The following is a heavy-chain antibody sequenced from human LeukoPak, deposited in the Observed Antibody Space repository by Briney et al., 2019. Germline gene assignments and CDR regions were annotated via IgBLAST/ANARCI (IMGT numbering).Heavy chain of an antibody. Sequence: GGPLRLSCAASGFTVSSDYMSWVRQAPGKGLEWVSVIYTGGSTYYADSVKGRFTISRDNSKNTLCLQMNSLRAEDTAVYYCARYCSDISCYSFDVWGQGTMVTVPS. CDR2: IYTGGST. J-gene: IGHJ3*01. V-gene: IGHV3-53*01. CDR3: ARYCSDISCYSFDV. CDR1: GFTVSSDY. D-gene: IGHD2-2*01.